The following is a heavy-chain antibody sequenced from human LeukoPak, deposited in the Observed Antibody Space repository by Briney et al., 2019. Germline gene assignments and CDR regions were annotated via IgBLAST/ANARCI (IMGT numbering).Heavy chain of an antibody. CDR1: GFTFDDYA. D-gene: IGHD4-11*01. J-gene: IGHJ4*02. Sequence: GGSLRLSCAASGFTFDDYAMHWVRQPPGKGLEWVSLISGDGGSTSYADSVKGRFTISRDNSKNSLYLQMISLRTEDTALYYCAKDCNFDFSNSYFDYWGQGTLVTVTS. CDR2: ISGDGGST. CDR3: AKDCNFDFSNSYFDY. V-gene: IGHV3-43*02.